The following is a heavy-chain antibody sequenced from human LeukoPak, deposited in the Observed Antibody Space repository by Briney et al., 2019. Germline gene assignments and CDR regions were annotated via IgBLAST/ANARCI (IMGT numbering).Heavy chain of an antibody. Sequence: GGSLRLPCAASGFTFRTYYMSWVRQAPGKGLECVSVIYNAGPTYYAASVKGRFTISRDNSKNTLYLQMNSLRAEDTAIYYCARGGYISGYPYYYFDYWGQGTLVTVSS. CDR3: ARGGYISGYPYYYFDY. D-gene: IGHD5-18*01. J-gene: IGHJ4*02. CDR1: GFTFRTYY. V-gene: IGHV3-53*01. CDR2: IYNAGPT.